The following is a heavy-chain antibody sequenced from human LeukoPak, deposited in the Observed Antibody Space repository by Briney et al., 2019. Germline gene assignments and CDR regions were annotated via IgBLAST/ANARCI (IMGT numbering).Heavy chain of an antibody. J-gene: IGHJ4*02. CDR1: GFTFSSYS. V-gene: IGHV3-21*01. CDR3: VRDSSGYCGGGLFDY. D-gene: IGHD3-22*01. CDR2: ISSSSYI. Sequence: GGSLRLSCAASGFTFSSYSMNWVRQAPGKGLEWVSSISSSSYIYYADSVKGRFTISRDNAKNSLYLQMNSLRAEDTAVYYCVRDSSGYCGGGLFDYWGQGTLVTVSS.